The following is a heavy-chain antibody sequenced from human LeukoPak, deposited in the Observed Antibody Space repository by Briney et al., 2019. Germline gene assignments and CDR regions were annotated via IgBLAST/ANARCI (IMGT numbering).Heavy chain of an antibody. D-gene: IGHD3-9*01. V-gene: IGHV4-59*08. Sequence: PSETLSLTCTVSGASISSYYWRWIRQPPGKGLEWVGYIYYSRSTNYYPSLKSRVTISVDTSKNQFSLKLSSVTAADTAVYYCATVDILTGHDAFDIWGQGTMVTVSS. CDR3: ATVDILTGHDAFDI. J-gene: IGHJ3*02. CDR1: GASISSYY. CDR2: IYYSRST.